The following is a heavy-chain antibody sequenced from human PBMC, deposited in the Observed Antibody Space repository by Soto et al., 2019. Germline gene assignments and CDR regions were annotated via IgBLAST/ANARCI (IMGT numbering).Heavy chain of an antibody. V-gene: IGHV3-23*01. CDR2: LSDSGGSI. CDR1: GFTFSSHA. Sequence: GGSLRLSCTASGFTFSSHAMTRVRQAPGKGLEWVSGLSDSGGSIYYADSVKGRFTISRDNSMNTLYLQMKTLRAEDTAVYYCAKVSSSWYAGFFDLWGQGTLVTVSS. J-gene: IGHJ4*02. D-gene: IGHD6-13*01. CDR3: AKVSSSWYAGFFDL.